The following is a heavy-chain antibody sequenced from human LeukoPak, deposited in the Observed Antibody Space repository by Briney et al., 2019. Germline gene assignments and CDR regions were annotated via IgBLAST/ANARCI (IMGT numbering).Heavy chain of an antibody. Sequence: GGSLRLSCAASGFTFSSYGMHWVRQAPGKGLEWVAVISYDGSNKYYADSVKGRFTISRDNSKNTLYLQMNGLRAEDTAVYYCAKDSMSSGSFDYWGQGTLVTVSS. V-gene: IGHV3-30*18. CDR2: ISYDGSNK. J-gene: IGHJ4*02. CDR3: AKDSMSSGSFDY. CDR1: GFTFSSYG. D-gene: IGHD6-19*01.